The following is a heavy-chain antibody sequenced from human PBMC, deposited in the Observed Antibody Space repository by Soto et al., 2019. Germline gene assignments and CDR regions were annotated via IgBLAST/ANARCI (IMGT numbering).Heavy chain of an antibody. V-gene: IGHV1-3*01. Sequence: ASVKVSCKASGYTFTSYSMHWVRQAPGQRLEWMGWFNAGSGNTKYSQKFQGRVTITRDTSATTAYMELSSLRYEDTAVYYCARESTRTTAPDYWGQGTLVTVPQ. J-gene: IGHJ4*02. CDR2: FNAGSGNT. CDR3: ARESTRTTAPDY. CDR1: GYTFTSYS. D-gene: IGHD4-17*01.